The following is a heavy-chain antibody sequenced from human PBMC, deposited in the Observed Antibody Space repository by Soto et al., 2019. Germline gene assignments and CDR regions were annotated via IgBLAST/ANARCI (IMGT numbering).Heavy chain of an antibody. J-gene: IGHJ3*02. CDR1: GFTFSSYE. Sequence: PGGSLRLSCVASGFTFSSYEMDWVRQAPGKGLEWVSYISNGGSPTYYADSVRGRFTISRDDAKNSLYLQMNSLRVEDTAVYYCVRDMRWEKAFDIWGQGTMGTVS. D-gene: IGHD1-26*01. CDR3: VRDMRWEKAFDI. CDR2: ISNGGSPT. V-gene: IGHV3-48*03.